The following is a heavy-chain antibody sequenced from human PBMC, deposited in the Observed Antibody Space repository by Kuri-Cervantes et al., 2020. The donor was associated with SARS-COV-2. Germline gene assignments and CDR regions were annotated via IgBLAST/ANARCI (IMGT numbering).Heavy chain of an antibody. V-gene: IGHV3-53*01. CDR3: SRAKSPYAALVPADY. Sequence: GGSLRLSCAASGFAVRNTYMAWVRQAPGKGLECVSVIYSGGNTYYADSVKGRFTISRDSSKNTLYLQMNSLTAEDSAVYYCSRAKSPYAALVPADYWGQGTLVTVSS. CDR1: GFAVRNTY. J-gene: IGHJ4*02. D-gene: IGHD5-18*01. CDR2: IYSGGNT.